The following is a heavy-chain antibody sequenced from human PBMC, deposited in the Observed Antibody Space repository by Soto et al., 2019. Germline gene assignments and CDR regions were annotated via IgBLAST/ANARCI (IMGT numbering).Heavy chain of an antibody. CDR1: GGTFSSYA. Sequence: QVQLVQSGAEVKKPGSSVKVSCKASGGTFSSYAISWVRQAPGQGLEWMGGIIPIFGTANHAQKFQGRVTITADESTSTAYMELGSLRSEDTAVYYCASPLKVVPAAMPYYYYGMDVWGQGTTVTVSS. CDR2: IIPIFGTA. V-gene: IGHV1-69*01. J-gene: IGHJ6*02. CDR3: ASPLKVVPAAMPYYYYGMDV. D-gene: IGHD2-2*01.